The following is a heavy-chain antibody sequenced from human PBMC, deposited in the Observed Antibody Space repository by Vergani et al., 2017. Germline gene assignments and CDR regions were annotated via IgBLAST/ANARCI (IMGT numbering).Heavy chain of an antibody. CDR1: GGTFSSYA. J-gene: IGHJ6*02. CDR2: IIPIFGTA. CDR3: ARERYSGYEPSYYYYYGMDV. D-gene: IGHD5-12*01. Sequence: QVQLVQSGAEVKKPGSSVKVSCKASGGTFSSYAISWVRQAPGQGLEWMGGIIPIFGTANYAQKFQGRVTITADESTSTAYMELSSLRSEDTAVYYCARERYSGYEPSYYYYYGMDVWGQGTTVTVSS. V-gene: IGHV1-69*01.